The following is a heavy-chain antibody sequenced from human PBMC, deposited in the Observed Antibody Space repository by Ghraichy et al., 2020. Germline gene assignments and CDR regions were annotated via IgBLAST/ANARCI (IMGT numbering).Heavy chain of an antibody. J-gene: IGHJ6*04. Sequence: GSLRLSCTVSGGSISSYYWSWIRQPPGKGLEWIGYIYYSGSTNYNPSLKSRVTISVDTSKNQFSLKLSSVTAADTAVYYCARGYGGNTPFVWGKGTTVTVSS. D-gene: IGHD4-23*01. CDR2: IYYSGST. CDR1: GGSISSYY. CDR3: ARGYGGNTPFV. V-gene: IGHV4-59*01.